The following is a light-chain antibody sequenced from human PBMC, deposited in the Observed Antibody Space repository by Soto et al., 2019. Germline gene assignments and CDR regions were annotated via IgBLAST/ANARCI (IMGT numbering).Light chain of an antibody. CDR1: SSDIGDYNY. V-gene: IGLV2-14*01. CDR3: SSYTISSTYV. CDR2: EVT. J-gene: IGLJ1*01. Sequence: QSVLTQPASVSGSPGQSITLSCTGTSSDIGDYNYVSWYQQHPGKAPKLMIYEVTNRPSGVSNRFSGSKSGNTASLTISGLQAEDEADYYCSSYTISSTYVFGAGIKVTVL.